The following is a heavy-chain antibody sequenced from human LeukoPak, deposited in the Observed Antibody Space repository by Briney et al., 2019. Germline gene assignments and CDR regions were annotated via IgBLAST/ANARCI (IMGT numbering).Heavy chain of an antibody. J-gene: IGHJ4*02. D-gene: IGHD4-11*01. CDR3: ARDRRPTDYSNPLDY. CDR2: INPNSGGT. CDR1: GYTFTGYY. V-gene: IGHV1-2*02. Sequence: ASVKVSCKASGYTFTGYYMHWVRQAPGQGLEWMGWINPNSGGTNYAQKFQGRVTMTRDTSISTAYMELSRLRSDDTAVYYCARDRRPTDYSNPLDYWGQGTLVTVSS.